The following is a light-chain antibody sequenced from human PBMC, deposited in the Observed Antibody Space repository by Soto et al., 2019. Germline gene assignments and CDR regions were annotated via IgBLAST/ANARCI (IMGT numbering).Light chain of an antibody. V-gene: IGKV1-12*01. CDR1: HGVSGW. J-gene: IGKJ3*01. CDR2: TVS. CDR3: QQCKTFPFT. Sequence: IQMTQSPSSVSASVGDTVTLSCQTSHGVSGWLGWYQQKPGKAPTLLIYTVSNLQSGVPSRFSGSGSGTDFSLTITNLQPEDFATYFCQQCKTFPFTFGPGTKVEVK.